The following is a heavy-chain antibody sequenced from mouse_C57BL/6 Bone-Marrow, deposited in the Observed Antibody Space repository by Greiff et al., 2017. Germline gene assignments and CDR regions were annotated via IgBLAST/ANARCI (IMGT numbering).Heavy chain of an antibody. V-gene: IGHV5-12*01. D-gene: IGHD1-1*01. Sequence: EVQRVESGGGLVQPGGSLKLSCAASGFTFSDYYMYWVRQTPEKRLEWVAYISNGGGSTYYPDTVKGRFTISRDNAKNTLYLQMSRLKSEDTAMYYCARHGITGGYFDYGGQGTTLTVSS. J-gene: IGHJ2*01. CDR3: ARHGITGGYFDY. CDR1: GFTFSDYY. CDR2: ISNGGGST.